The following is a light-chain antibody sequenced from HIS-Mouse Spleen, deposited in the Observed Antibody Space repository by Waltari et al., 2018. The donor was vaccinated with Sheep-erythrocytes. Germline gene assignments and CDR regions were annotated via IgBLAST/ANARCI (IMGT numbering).Light chain of an antibody. V-gene: IGLV1-40*01. CDR1: SSNISAGYA. J-gene: IGLJ2*01. Sequence: QSVLTQPTSVSGAPGHGVTIPCTGSSSNISAGYAVHRYQQLPGTAPKLLIYGNSNRPSGVPDRFSGSKSGTSASLAITGLQAEDEADYYCQSYDSSLSAVVFGGGTKLTVL. CDR3: QSYDSSLSAVV. CDR2: GNS.